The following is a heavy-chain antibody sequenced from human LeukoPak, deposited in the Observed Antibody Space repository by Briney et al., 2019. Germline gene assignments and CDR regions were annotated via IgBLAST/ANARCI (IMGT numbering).Heavy chain of an antibody. V-gene: IGHV1-18*01. Sequence: ASVKVSCKASGYTFTSYGISWVRQAPGQGLEWMGWISAYNGNTNYAQKLQGRVTMTTDTSTSTAYMELRSLRSDDTAVYYCARARVERITMIVVVLDYWGQGTLVTVSS. CDR1: GYTFTSYG. J-gene: IGHJ4*02. CDR2: ISAYNGNT. CDR3: ARARVERITMIVVVLDY. D-gene: IGHD3-22*01.